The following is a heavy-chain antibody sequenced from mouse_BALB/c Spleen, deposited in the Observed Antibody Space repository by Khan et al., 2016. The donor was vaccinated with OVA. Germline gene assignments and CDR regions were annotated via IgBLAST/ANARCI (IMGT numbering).Heavy chain of an antibody. Sequence: QVQLQQSGGDLVRPGASVKLSCKTSGYIFTSYWIHWVKQRSGQGLEWIARIYPGTGSTYYNEKFKGKATLTADNSSSTAYMQLSSLKSEDSAVYLFARGRGYGNYCAYWGQGTLVTVSA. CDR1: GYIFTSYW. CDR3: ARGRGYGNYCAY. V-gene: IGHV1S132*01. J-gene: IGHJ3*01. D-gene: IGHD2-1*01. CDR2: IYPGTGST.